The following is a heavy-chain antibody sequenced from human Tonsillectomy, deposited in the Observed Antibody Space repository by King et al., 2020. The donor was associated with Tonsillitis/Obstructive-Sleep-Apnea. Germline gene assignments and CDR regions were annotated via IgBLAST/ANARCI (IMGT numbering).Heavy chain of an antibody. J-gene: IGHJ4*02. CDR3: ARVETSGPYYGTVGD. V-gene: IGHV4-59*01. CDR2: IYYSGST. D-gene: IGHD4-17*01. CDR1: GGSIRTYY. Sequence: QLQESGPGLVKPSETLSLTCTVSGGSIRTYYWSWIRQPPGKGLEWIGYIYYSGSTNCNPSLKSRVTILIDTSKKQFSLKLSSVTAADTAVYYCARVETSGPYYGTVGDWGQGTLVSVSS.